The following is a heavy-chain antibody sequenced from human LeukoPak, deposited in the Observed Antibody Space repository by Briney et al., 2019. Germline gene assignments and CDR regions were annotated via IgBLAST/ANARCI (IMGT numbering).Heavy chain of an antibody. J-gene: IGHJ3*02. CDR3: SRGGLNYADASDI. Sequence: GGSLRLSCAASGSTFSRHSMNWVRQAPGKGLEWVSYISSGSSYIYYAGSVKGRFTISRDNAENSLYLQMNRLRGEDTAVYYCSRGGLNYADASDIWGQGTMVTVSS. D-gene: IGHD4-11*01. V-gene: IGHV3-21*01. CDR2: ISSGSSYI. CDR1: GSTFSRHS.